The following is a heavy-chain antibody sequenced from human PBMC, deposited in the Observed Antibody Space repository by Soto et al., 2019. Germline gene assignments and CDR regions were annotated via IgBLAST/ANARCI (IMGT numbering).Heavy chain of an antibody. CDR1: GFIFNNYA. CDR2: ISASGVST. V-gene: IGHV3-23*01. CDR3: AKVPIRTYDFDY. J-gene: IGHJ4*02. D-gene: IGHD3-3*01. Sequence: EVQLLDSGGGLAQPGGSLRVSCAASGFIFNNYAMNWVRQAPGEGLQCVAGISASGVSTYYADSVKGRFIISRDNSKYTLLLQMNTLRAEDTAIYYCAKVPIRTYDFDYWGLGTLVTVSS.